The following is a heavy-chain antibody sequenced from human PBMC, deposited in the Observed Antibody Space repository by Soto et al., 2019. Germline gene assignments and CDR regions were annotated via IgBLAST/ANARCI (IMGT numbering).Heavy chain of an antibody. Sequence: GGSLRLSCAASGFTFSSYWMSWVRQAPGKGLEWVANIKQDGSEKYYVDSVKGRFTISRDNAKNSLYLQMNSLRAEDTAVYYCARLGIAAEYDAFDIWGQGTMVTVPS. CDR1: GFTFSSYW. CDR2: IKQDGSEK. J-gene: IGHJ3*02. CDR3: ARLGIAAEYDAFDI. D-gene: IGHD6-13*01. V-gene: IGHV3-7*01.